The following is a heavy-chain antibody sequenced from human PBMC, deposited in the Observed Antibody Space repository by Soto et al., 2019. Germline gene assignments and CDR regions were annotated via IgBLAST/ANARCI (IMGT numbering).Heavy chain of an antibody. J-gene: IGHJ6*02. V-gene: IGHV4-39*01. D-gene: IGHD3-10*01. CDR1: GGSISSSIYY. CDR2: IYYSGST. Sequence: SETLSLTCSVSGGSISSSIYYWGWIRQPPGKGLEWIGSIYYSGSTYYNPSLKSRVTISVDTSKNQFSLKLSSVTAADTAVYYWAGPDYYGSGPHTSHNDRDVGGQGPTVTVSS. CDR3: AGPDYYGSGPHTSHNDRDV.